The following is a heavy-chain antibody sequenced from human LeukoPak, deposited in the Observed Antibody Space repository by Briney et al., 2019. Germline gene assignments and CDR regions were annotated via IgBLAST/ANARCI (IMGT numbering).Heavy chain of an antibody. Sequence: PGGSLRLSCAASGFTFSSYWMSWVRQAPGKGLEWVSLIYSGGSTYYADSVKGRFTISRDNSKNTLYLQINSLRAEDTAVYFCARDKGTSYLSSFDYWGQGTLVTVSS. CDR1: GFTFSSYW. V-gene: IGHV3-66*01. D-gene: IGHD6-6*01. CDR2: IYSGGST. CDR3: ARDKGTSYLSSFDY. J-gene: IGHJ4*02.